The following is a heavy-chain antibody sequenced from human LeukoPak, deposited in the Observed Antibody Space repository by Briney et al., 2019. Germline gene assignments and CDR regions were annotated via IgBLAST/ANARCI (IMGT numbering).Heavy chain of an antibody. CDR2: IYTSGST. Sequence: SQTLSLTCTVSGGSISSGSYYWSWIRQPAGKGLEWIGRIYTSGSTNYNPSLKSRVTISVDTSKNQFSLKLSSVTAADTAMYYCARQREGYYDLWGRGTPVTVSS. CDR1: GGSISSGSYY. V-gene: IGHV4-61*02. J-gene: IGHJ2*01. CDR3: ARQREGYYDL.